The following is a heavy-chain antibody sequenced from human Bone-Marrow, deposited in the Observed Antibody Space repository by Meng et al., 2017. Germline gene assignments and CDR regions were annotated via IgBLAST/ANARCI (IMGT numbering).Heavy chain of an antibody. CDR2: LSPDAHYP. D-gene: IGHD4-17*01. CDR3: ARESTGRLDY. J-gene: IGHJ4*02. Sequence: VQLVASGGGVVQPGRSLRLSCSASGFTFSTHVMHWVRQAPGKGLEWVAVLSPDAHYPSYTDSVKGRFTISRDNSNNILYLQMNSLRIEDTTVYYCARESTGRLDYWGQGTLVTVSS. CDR1: GFTFSTHV. V-gene: IGHV3-30*10.